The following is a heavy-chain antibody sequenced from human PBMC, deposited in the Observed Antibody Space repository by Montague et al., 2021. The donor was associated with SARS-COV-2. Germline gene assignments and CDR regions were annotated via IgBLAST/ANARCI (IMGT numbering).Heavy chain of an antibody. CDR2: VHYTGST. V-gene: IGHV4-59*01. CDR1: GGSIRSYY. J-gene: IGHJ4*02. D-gene: IGHD1-1*01. CDR3: ARAQNICFIANCVNYFDL. Sequence: SETLSLTCEVSGGSIRSYYWSWIRQSPGKGLEWLGYVHYTGSTKYNPSLKTRVTLSLDTPKNHFSLRLNSVTAADTAVYYCARAQNICFIANCVNYFDLCGLGALVSVSS.